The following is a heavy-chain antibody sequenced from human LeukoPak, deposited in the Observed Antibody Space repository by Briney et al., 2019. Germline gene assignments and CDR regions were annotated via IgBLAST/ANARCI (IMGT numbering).Heavy chain of an antibody. Sequence: GGSLRLSCAASGFTFRSYDMHWVRQPTGKVLEWVSAIGTTGDTFYPGSVKGQFTISREDDKNSLYLQMNSLRAGDTAVYYCARGRFYDSSGSDFDFWGQGTLVTVSS. V-gene: IGHV3-13*01. CDR2: IGTTGDT. CDR1: GFTFRSYD. CDR3: ARGRFYDSSGSDFDF. D-gene: IGHD3-22*01. J-gene: IGHJ4*02.